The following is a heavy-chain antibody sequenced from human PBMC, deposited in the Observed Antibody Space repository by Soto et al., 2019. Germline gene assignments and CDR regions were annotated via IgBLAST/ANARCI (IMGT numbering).Heavy chain of an antibody. Sequence: QGQLVQSGAEVKKPGASVNVSCKASGYTSSIYGISWVRQAPGQGLEWMAWISGYNGNIKYAQKFQARVPVATDTTTTGAYMELRSLRSDDTAVYYCARDVSGGTYPWFFDLWGRGTLVTVSS. CDR3: ARDVSGGTYPWFFDL. J-gene: IGHJ2*01. CDR2: ISGYNGNI. V-gene: IGHV1-18*04. CDR1: GYTSSIYG. D-gene: IGHD1-26*01.